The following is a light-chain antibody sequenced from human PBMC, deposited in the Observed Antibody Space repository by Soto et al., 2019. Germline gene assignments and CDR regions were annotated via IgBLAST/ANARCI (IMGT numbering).Light chain of an antibody. V-gene: IGKV3-20*01. CDR2: DSS. CDR3: QQYGSSQIT. CDR1: QSLSSKF. Sequence: EIVLTQAPATLSLSPGEKATLSCRASQSLSSKFLAWYKQKPGQPPRLLIYDSSTRATGFPDRFSGSGSGTDFTLTISRLQPEDFEVYYCQQYGSSQITFGQGTRLEIK. J-gene: IGKJ5*01.